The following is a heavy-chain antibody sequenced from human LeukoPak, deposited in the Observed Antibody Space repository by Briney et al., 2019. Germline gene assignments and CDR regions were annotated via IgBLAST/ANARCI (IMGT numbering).Heavy chain of an antibody. Sequence: GGSLRLSCAASGFTFSSYEMNWVRQAPGKGLEWVSYISGSGSTIYYADSVKGRFTISRDNAKNSLYLQMNSLRAEDTAVYYCARGDYELDYWGQGTLVTVSS. CDR1: GFTFSSYE. D-gene: IGHD3-16*01. J-gene: IGHJ4*02. V-gene: IGHV3-48*03. CDR3: ARGDYELDY. CDR2: ISGSGSTI.